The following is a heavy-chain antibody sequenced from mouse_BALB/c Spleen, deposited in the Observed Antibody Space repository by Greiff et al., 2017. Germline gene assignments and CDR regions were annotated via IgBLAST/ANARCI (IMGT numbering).Heavy chain of an antibody. D-gene: IGHD1-1*01. V-gene: IGHV5-17*02. J-gene: IGHJ4*01. CDR2: ISSGSSTI. CDR1: GFTFSSFG. CDR3: ARDDYYGSSYYYAMDY. Sequence: EVQLQESGGGLVQPGGSRKLSCAASGFTFSSFGMHWVRQAPEKGLEWVAYISSGSSTIYYADTVKGRFTISRDNPKNTLFLQMTSLRSEDTAMYYCARDDYYGSSYYYAMDYWGQGTSVTVSS.